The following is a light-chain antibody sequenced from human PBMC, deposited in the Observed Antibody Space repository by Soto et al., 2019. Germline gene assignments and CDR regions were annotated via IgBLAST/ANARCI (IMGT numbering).Light chain of an antibody. Sequence: DILFPTSPGTPSLSPGERAPLSRRASQSVSSSYLAWYQQKPGQAPRLLIYGASSRATGIPDRFSGSGSGTDFTLTISRLEPEDFAVYYCQQYGSSGTFGQGTKVDIK. J-gene: IGKJ1*01. CDR1: QSVSSSY. CDR3: QQYGSSGT. CDR2: GAS. V-gene: IGKV3-20*01.